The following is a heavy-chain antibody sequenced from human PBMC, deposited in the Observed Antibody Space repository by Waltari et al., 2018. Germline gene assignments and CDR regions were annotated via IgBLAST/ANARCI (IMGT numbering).Heavy chain of an antibody. V-gene: IGHV1-3*01. CDR2: INAGNGNT. D-gene: IGHD4-17*01. Sequence: QVQLVQSGAEVKKPGASVKVSCKASGYTFTSYAIHWVRQAPGQRLEWMGWINAGNGNTKYSQKFQGRVTITRDTSASTAYMELSSLRSEDTAVYYCVTSAVTTAVTWYFDLWGRGTLVTVSS. J-gene: IGHJ2*01. CDR1: GYTFTSYA. CDR3: VTSAVTTAVTWYFDL.